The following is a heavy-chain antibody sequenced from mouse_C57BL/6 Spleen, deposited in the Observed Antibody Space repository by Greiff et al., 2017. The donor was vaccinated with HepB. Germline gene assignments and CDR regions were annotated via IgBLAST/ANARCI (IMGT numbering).Heavy chain of an antibody. Sequence: EVQLQQSGAELVKPAASLKLSCTASGYNIKDIYIHWVKQRPEKGLERIRRTDPATGNTKYDPKFQGKATITADTSSNPAYLQLSSLTSEDTAVYYCRISTINAWGQGTTLTVSS. CDR1: GYNIKDIY. CDR3: RISTINA. J-gene: IGHJ2*01. V-gene: IGHV14-3*02. D-gene: IGHD5-2*01. CDR2: TDPATGNT.